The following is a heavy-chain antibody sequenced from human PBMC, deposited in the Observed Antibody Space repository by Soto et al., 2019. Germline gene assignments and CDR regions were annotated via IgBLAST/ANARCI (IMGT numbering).Heavy chain of an antibody. CDR2: IIPIPGTA. Sequence: VQLVQSGAEVKKPGSSVKVSCKASGGTFGSYAISWVRQAPGQGLEWMGGIIPIPGTANYAQKFQGRVTIAADESTSTADMELSSLRSEDTAVYYCARSQGSSTSLELYYDYYCGMDVWGQGTTVTVSS. CDR3: ARSQGSSTSLELYYDYYCGMDV. D-gene: IGHD2-2*01. V-gene: IGHV1-69*01. CDR1: GGTFGSYA. J-gene: IGHJ6*02.